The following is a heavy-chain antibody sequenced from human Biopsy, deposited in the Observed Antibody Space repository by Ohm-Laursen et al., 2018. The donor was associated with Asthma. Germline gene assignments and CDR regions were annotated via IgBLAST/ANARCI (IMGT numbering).Heavy chain of an antibody. D-gene: IGHD3-22*01. Sequence: SLRLSCSASGFVFSQCGMHWVRQGPGKGLEWVALVSSDGHNKYYEDSVKDRFTISRDNSRNRLYLQINRLTVEDSAVYFCARQSGQDYGDSSGFDIWGQGTKVAVSS. CDR2: VSSDGHNK. CDR3: ARQSGQDYGDSSGFDI. CDR1: GFVFSQCG. J-gene: IGHJ3*02. V-gene: IGHV3-30*03.